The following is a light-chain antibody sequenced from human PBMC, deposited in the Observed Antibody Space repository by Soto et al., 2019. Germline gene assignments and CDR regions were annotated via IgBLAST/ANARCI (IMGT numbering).Light chain of an antibody. V-gene: IGLV2-14*01. CDR3: SSYTSSSTYA. Sequence: QSVLTQPASVSWSPGQSITISCTGNSSAVGGYKSVPWYQQHPGKAPKLMIYNVSNRPSGVSNRFSGSKSGNTASLTISGLQAEDEADYYCSSYTSSSTYAFGTGTQVTVL. CDR1: SSAVGGYKS. J-gene: IGLJ1*01. CDR2: NVS.